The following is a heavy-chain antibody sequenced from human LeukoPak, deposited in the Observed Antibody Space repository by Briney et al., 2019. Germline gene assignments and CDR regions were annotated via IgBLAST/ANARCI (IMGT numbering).Heavy chain of an antibody. CDR3: ARDSIAAAGPTHYCFDY. J-gene: IGHJ4*02. V-gene: IGHV1-46*01. Sequence: ASVKVSCKASGYTFTSYYMHWVRQAPGQGLEWMGIINPSGGSTSYAQKFQGRVTMTRDTSTSTVYMELSSLRSEDTAVYYCARDSIAAAGPTHYCFDYWGQGTLVTVSS. D-gene: IGHD6-13*01. CDR2: INPSGGST. CDR1: GYTFTSYY.